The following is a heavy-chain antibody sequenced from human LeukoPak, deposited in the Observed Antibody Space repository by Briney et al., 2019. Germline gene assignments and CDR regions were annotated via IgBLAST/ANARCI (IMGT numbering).Heavy chain of an antibody. CDR3: ARLGPGSAYGMDV. D-gene: IGHD2-15*01. Sequence: SETLSLTCAVYGGSFSGYYWSWIRQPPGKGLEWIGEINHSGSTNYNPSLKSRVTISVDTSKNQFSLKLSSVTAAETAVYYCARLGPGSAYGMDVWGQGTTVTVSS. V-gene: IGHV4-34*01. CDR2: INHSGST. CDR1: GGSFSGYY. J-gene: IGHJ6*02.